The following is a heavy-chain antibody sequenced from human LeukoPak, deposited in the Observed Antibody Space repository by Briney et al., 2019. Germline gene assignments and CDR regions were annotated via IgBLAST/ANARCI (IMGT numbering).Heavy chain of an antibody. CDR1: GFTFSSYA. V-gene: IGHV3-30-3*01. CDR2: ISYDGSNK. Sequence: GGSLRLSCAASGFTFSSYAMHWVRQAPGKGLEWVAVISYDGSNKYYADSVKGRLTISRDNSKNTLYLQMNSLRAEDTAVYYCARGKYGGSYYYFDYWGQGTLVTVSS. D-gene: IGHD1-26*01. J-gene: IGHJ4*02. CDR3: ARGKYGGSYYYFDY.